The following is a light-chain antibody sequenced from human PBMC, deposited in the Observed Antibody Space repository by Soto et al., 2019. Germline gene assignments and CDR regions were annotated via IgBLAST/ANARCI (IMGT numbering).Light chain of an antibody. Sequence: QSVLTQSPSASGTPGQRVTISCSGSSSNIGSNPVSWYQQLPGTAPKSLIYSDNQRPSGVPDRISGSRSGTSASLAISGLQSEDEAEYYCAAWDDSLRGRVFGGGTKVTVL. J-gene: IGLJ2*01. CDR1: SSNIGSNP. CDR3: AAWDDSLRGRV. CDR2: SDN. V-gene: IGLV1-44*01.